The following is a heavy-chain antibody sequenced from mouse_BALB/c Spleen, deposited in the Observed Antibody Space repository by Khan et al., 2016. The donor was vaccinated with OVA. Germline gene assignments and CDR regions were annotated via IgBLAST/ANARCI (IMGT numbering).Heavy chain of an antibody. J-gene: IGHJ3*01. D-gene: IGHD2-3*01. CDR1: GYTFTNYW. V-gene: IGHV1-69*02. CDR2: IYPSDSYT. Sequence: QVQLQQPGTELVRPGASVKLSYKASGYTFTNYWINWVKQRPGQGLEWIGNIYPSDSYTNYNQKFKDKATLTVDKSSSTASMQLNSPKSEDCAVYYCTREGVDGSACAYWGQGALVTVSA. CDR3: TREGVDGSACAY.